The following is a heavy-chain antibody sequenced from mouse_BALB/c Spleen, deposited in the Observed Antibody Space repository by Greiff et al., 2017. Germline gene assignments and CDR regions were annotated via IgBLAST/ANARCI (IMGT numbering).Heavy chain of an antibody. V-gene: IGHV2-6-7*01. CDR3: ARGQITTAYWYFDV. CDR1: GFSLTGYG. J-gene: IGHJ1*01. CDR2: IWGDGST. Sequence: QVQLKESGPGLVAPSQSLSITCTVSGFSLTGYGVNWVRQPPGKGLEWLGMIWGDGSTDYNSALKSRLSISKDNSKSQVFLKMNSLQTDDTARYYCARGQITTAYWYFDVWGAGTTVTVSS. D-gene: IGHD1-2*01.